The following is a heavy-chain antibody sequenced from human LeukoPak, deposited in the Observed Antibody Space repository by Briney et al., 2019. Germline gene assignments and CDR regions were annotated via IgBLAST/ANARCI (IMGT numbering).Heavy chain of an antibody. D-gene: IGHD3-10*01. CDR3: ARRVPSGSGSYDFDY. Sequence: SETLSLTCTVSGGSISSVSYYWGWIRHPPGKGLEWTGSINYSGTTYYNPSVKRRGTISVDTAKTQFSLKVSPVTAAATAVYYCARRVPSGSGSYDFDYWCQGTLVTVSS. V-gene: IGHV4-39*01. CDR1: GGSISSVSYY. J-gene: IGHJ4*02. CDR2: INYSGTT.